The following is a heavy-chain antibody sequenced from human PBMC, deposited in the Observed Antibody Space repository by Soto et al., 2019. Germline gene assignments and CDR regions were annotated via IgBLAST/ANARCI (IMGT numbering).Heavy chain of an antibody. CDR1: GGSISSYY. Sequence: SGTLSLTCTVSGGSISSYYWSWIRQPPGKGLEWIGYIYYSGSTNYNPSLKSRVTISVDTSKNQFSLKLSSVTAADTAVHYCARVNTGDFDYWGQGTLVTVSS. V-gene: IGHV4-59*01. CDR2: IYYSGST. D-gene: IGHD2-8*02. CDR3: ARVNTGDFDY. J-gene: IGHJ4*02.